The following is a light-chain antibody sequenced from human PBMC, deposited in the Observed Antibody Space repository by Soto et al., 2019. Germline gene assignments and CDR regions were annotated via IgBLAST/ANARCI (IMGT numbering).Light chain of an antibody. V-gene: IGKV1-5*01. CDR1: QSISGW. CDR3: QQYNSYPRT. CDR2: DAS. J-gene: IGKJ1*01. Sequence: IPNTPSPFPPFSSIRGKDTPTFRASQSISGWLAWYQQKPGKAPKLLIYDASSLESGVPSRFSGSGSGTEFTLTISSLQPDDFATYYCQQYNSYPRTFGQGTNVDIK.